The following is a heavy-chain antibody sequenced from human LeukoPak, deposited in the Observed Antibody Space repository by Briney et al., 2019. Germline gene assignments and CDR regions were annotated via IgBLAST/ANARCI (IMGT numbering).Heavy chain of an antibody. V-gene: IGHV1-69*13. Sequence: SVKLSCKASGGTFSSYAISWVRHAPAQGLEWMGGIIPIFGTANYAQKFQSRVTITADESTSTAYMELSSLRSEDTAVYYCARDYGYSYGFDIWGQGTMVTVSS. CDR1: GGTFSSYA. CDR3: ARDYGYSYGFDI. J-gene: IGHJ3*02. D-gene: IGHD5-18*01. CDR2: IIPIFGTA.